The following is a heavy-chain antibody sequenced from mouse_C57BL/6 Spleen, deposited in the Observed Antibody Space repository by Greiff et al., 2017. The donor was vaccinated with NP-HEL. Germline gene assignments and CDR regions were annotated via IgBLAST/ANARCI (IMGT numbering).Heavy chain of an antibody. V-gene: IGHV14-4*01. D-gene: IGHD2-4*01. CDR3: PRGYDYEGSWFAY. J-gene: IGHJ3*01. CDR1: GFNIKDDY. CDR2: IDPENGDT. Sequence: EVQLQQSGAELVRPGASVKLSCTASGFNIKDDYMHWVKQRPEQGLEWIGWIDPENGDTEYVSKFQGKATITADTSSNKAYLQLSSLTSADTAVYSCPRGYDYEGSWFAYCGQGTLVTVSA.